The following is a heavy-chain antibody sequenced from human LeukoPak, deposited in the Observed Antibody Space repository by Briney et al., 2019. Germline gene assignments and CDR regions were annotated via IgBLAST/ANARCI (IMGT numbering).Heavy chain of an antibody. V-gene: IGHV4-34*01. CDR2: INHCGST. CDR3: ARAQRMVRGVRKYYYYGMDV. CDR1: GGSFSGYY. Sequence: SETLSLTCAVYGGSFSGYYWSWIRQPPGKGLEWIGEINHCGSTNYNPSLKSRVTISVDTSKNQFSLKLSSVTAADTAVYYCARAQRMVRGVRKYYYYGMDVWGKGTTVTVSS. J-gene: IGHJ6*04. D-gene: IGHD3-10*01.